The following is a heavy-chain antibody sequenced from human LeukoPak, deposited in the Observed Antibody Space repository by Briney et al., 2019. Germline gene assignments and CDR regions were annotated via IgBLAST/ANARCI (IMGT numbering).Heavy chain of an antibody. D-gene: IGHD4-11*01. CDR2: INHSGST. V-gene: IGHV4-34*01. J-gene: IGHJ3*02. CDR3: ARGAHDYSRPGAFDI. CDR1: GGSFSGYY. Sequence: SETLSLTCAVYGGSFSGYYWSWIRQPPGKGLEWIGEINHSGSTNYNPSLKSRVTISVDRSKNQFSLKLSSVTAADTAVYYCARGAHDYSRPGAFDIWGQGTMVTVSS.